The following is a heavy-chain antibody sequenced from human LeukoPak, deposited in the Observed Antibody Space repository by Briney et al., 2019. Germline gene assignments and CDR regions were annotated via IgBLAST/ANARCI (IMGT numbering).Heavy chain of an antibody. CDR2: IYHSGST. J-gene: IGHJ4*02. V-gene: IGHV4-59*08. CDR1: GGSISSYY. D-gene: IGHD3-10*01. CDR3: ARVEGEVWFGELSYYFDY. Sequence: PSETLSLTCTVSGGSISSYYWSWIRQPPGKGLEWIGSIYHSGSTYYNPSLKSRVTISVDTSKNQFSLKLSSVTAADTAVYYCARVEGEVWFGELSYYFDYWGQGTLVTVSS.